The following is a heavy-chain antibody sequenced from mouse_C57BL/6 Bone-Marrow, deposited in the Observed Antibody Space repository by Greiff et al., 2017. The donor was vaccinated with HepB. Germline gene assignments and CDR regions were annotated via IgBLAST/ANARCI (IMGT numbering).Heavy chain of an antibody. V-gene: IGHV1-55*01. CDR1: GYTFTSYW. J-gene: IGHJ4*01. CDR2: IYPASGST. D-gene: IGHD3-2*02. Sequence: QVQLQQPGAELVKPGASVKLSCKASGYTFTSYWITWVKQRPGQGLEWIGDIYPASGSTNYTEKFKSKATLTVDTSSSTAYMQLSSLTSEDSAVYYCARQLRLQAMDYWGQGTSVTVSS. CDR3: ARQLRLQAMDY.